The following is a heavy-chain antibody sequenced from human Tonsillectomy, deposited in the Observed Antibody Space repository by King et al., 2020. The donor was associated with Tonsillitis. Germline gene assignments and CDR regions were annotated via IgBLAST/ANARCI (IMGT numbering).Heavy chain of an antibody. Sequence: VQLQESGPGLVEPSETLSLTCTVSGGSISTYYCGWIRQPPGKRLEWIGYIYYCGSTNYNPTLKSRVTISVDTSKNQFSLRLSSVTADDTAIYYCARLNYYESGAFDYWGQGTLVTVSS. D-gene: IGHD3-22*01. J-gene: IGHJ4*02. CDR1: GGSISTYY. V-gene: IGHV4-59*08. CDR3: ARLNYYESGAFDY. CDR2: IYYCGST.